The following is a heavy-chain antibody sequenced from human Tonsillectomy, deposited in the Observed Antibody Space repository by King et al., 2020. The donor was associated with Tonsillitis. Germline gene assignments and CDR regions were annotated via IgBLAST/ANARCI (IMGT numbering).Heavy chain of an antibody. Sequence: QLQESGPGLMKPSETLSLTCTVSGGSINSSSYYWGWIRQPPGKGLEWIGSIYFSGSTYSNPSLNSRVSISVDTSKHQFSLKLSSVTAADTAVYYCARNDRVFRYFGEPPWYFDYWGQGTLVTVSS. CDR3: ARNDRVFRYFGEPPWYFDY. D-gene: IGHD3-10*01. J-gene: IGHJ4*02. CDR2: IYFSGST. V-gene: IGHV4-39*07. CDR1: GGSINSSSYY.